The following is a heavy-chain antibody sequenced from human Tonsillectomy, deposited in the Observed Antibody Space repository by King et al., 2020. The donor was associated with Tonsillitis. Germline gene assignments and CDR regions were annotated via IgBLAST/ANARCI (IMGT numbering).Heavy chain of an antibody. CDR1: GFTFSSYG. Sequence: QVQLVESGGGVVQPGGSLRLSCAASGFTFSSYGMHWVRQAPGKGLEWVAFIRYDGSNKYYADSVKGRFTISRDNSKNTLYLQMNSLRAEDTAVYYCAKGEYSGSYYSGRPFGYWGQGTLVTVSS. V-gene: IGHV3-30*02. CDR2: IRYDGSNK. CDR3: AKGEYSGSYYSGRPFGY. D-gene: IGHD1-26*01. J-gene: IGHJ4*02.